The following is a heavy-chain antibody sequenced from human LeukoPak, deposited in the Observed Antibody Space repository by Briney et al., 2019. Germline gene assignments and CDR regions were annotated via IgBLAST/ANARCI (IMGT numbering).Heavy chain of an antibody. CDR2: IYHSGST. J-gene: IGHJ3*02. CDR3: ARADRGSDAFDI. D-gene: IGHD3-10*01. CDR1: GYSISSGYY. Sequence: PSETLSLTCTVSGYSISSGYYWGWIRQPPGKGLEWIGSIYHSGSTYYNPSLKSRVTISVDTSKNQFSLKLSSVTAADTAVYYCARADRGSDAFDIWGQGTMVTVSS. V-gene: IGHV4-38-2*02.